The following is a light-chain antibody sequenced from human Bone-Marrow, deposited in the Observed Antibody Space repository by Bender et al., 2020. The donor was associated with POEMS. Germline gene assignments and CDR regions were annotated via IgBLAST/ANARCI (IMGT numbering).Light chain of an antibody. V-gene: IGLV2-14*01. J-gene: IGLJ1*01. Sequence: QSAPTQPASVSGSPGQSITISCTGTSSDVGGYNYVSWYQQHPGKAPKLMIYDVSNRPSGVSNRFSASKSGNTASLTISGLQAADEAEYYCSSSTTSTTFVFGSGTKLTVL. CDR2: DVS. CDR3: SSSTTSTTFV. CDR1: SSDVGGYNY.